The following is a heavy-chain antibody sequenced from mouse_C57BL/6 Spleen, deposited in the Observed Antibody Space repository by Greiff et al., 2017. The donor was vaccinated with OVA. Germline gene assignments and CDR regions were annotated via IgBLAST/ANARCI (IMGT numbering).Heavy chain of an antibody. D-gene: IGHD2-4*01. Sequence: LVESGAELVRPGASVTLSCKASGYTFTDYEMHWVKQTPVHGLEWIGAIDPETGGTAYNQKFKGKAILTADKSSSTAYMELRSLTSEDSAVYYCTRWRDYEGAMDYWGQGTSVTVSS. CDR2: IDPETGGT. CDR1: GYTFTDYE. J-gene: IGHJ4*01. CDR3: TRWRDYEGAMDY. V-gene: IGHV1-15*01.